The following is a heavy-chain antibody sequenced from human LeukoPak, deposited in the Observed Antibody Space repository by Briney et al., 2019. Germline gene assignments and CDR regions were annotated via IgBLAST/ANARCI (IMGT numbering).Heavy chain of an antibody. CDR3: AKEWVYYYDSSGSAEDY. CDR2: ISGSGGST. D-gene: IGHD3-22*01. CDR1: GFTFSSYA. J-gene: IGHJ4*02. V-gene: IGHV3-23*01. Sequence: PGGSLRLSCAASGFTFSSYAMSWVRQAPGKGLEWVSAISGSGGSTYYADSVKGRFTISRDNSKNTLYLQMNSLRAEDTAVYYCAKEWVYYYDSSGSAEDYWGQGTLVTVSS.